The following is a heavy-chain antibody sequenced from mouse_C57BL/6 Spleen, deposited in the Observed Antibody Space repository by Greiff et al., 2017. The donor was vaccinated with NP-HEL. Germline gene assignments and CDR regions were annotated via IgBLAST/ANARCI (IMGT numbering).Heavy chain of an antibody. CDR2: IYPGDGDT. J-gene: IGHJ4*01. V-gene: IGHV1-82*01. CDR1: GYAFSSSW. Sequence: QVQLKESGPELVKPGASVKISCKASGYAFSSSWMNWVKQRPGKGLEWIGRIYPGDGDTNYNGKFKGKATLTADKSSSTAYMQLSSLPSEDSAVYFCARYDDGGMDYWGQGTSVTVSS. D-gene: IGHD2-3*01. CDR3: ARYDDGGMDY.